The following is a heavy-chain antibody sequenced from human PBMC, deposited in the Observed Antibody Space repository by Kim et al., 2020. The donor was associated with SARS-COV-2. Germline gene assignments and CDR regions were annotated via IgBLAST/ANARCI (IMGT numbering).Heavy chain of an antibody. CDR3: VRDDRASFWGS. D-gene: IGHD3-16*01. Sequence: GGSLRLSCVASGFIFSAYTMDWVRQAPGKGPEWVSAISSYSNYIDYADSVKGRFTISRDNAKNSVFLQMNSLRLEDTAVYYCVRDDRASFWGSWGHGTLVTVSS. CDR1: GFIFSAYT. J-gene: IGHJ5*01. CDR2: ISSYSNYI. V-gene: IGHV3-21*01.